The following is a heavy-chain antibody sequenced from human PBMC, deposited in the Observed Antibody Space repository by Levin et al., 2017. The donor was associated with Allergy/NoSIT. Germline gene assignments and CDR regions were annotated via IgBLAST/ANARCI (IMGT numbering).Heavy chain of an antibody. V-gene: IGHV4-39*07. CDR3: ARGFYSSSWIDY. CDR1: GGSISRSSYY. CDR2: IYYSGST. J-gene: IGHJ4*02. Sequence: PSETLSLTCTVSGGSISRSSYYWGWIRQPPGKGLEWIGSIYYSGSTYYNPSLKSRVTISVDTSKNQFSLKLSSVTVADTAVYYCARGFYSSSWIDYWGQGTLVTVSS. D-gene: IGHD6-13*01.